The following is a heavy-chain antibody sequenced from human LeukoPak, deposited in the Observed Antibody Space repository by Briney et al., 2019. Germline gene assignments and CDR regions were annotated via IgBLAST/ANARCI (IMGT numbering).Heavy chain of an antibody. Sequence: GGSLRLSCAASGFTFSNDWMHWVRQAPGKGLVWVSRINTDGSTTTYADSVKGRFTISRDSAKNTLYLQMNSLRVEDTAVYYCARGRGGSYHYWGQGTLVTVSS. CDR2: INTDGSTT. V-gene: IGHV3-74*01. CDR1: GFTFSNDW. CDR3: ARGRGGSYHY. D-gene: IGHD1-26*01. J-gene: IGHJ4*02.